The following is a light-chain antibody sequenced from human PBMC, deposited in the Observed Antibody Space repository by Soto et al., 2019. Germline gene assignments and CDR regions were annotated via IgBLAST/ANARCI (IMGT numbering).Light chain of an antibody. CDR1: QSISTY. V-gene: IGKV1-39*01. CDR2: DAS. J-gene: IGKJ1*01. Sequence: DIQMTQSPSPLAASVGARVTITCRASQSISTYLNWYQQKPGKAPKVLIFDASRLQSGVASRFSGSGSGTDFTLTISSLQPEDSATYYCQQSYSAPWTFGQGTKVQVK. CDR3: QQSYSAPWT.